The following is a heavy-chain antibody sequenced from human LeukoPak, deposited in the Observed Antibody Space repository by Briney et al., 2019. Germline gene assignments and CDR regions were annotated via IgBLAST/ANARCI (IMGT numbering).Heavy chain of an antibody. V-gene: IGHV3-33*06. Sequence: PGGSLRLSCAASGFTFSHYGMHWVRQAPAKGLEGVAVIWNDGSNNYYADSVKGRFTTSRDNSKNTLYLQMNSLRAEDTAVYYCAKDAQRGFDYSNSLEYWGQGTLVTVSS. CDR2: IWNDGSNN. J-gene: IGHJ4*02. CDR3: AKDAQRGFDYSNSLEY. D-gene: IGHD4-11*01. CDR1: GFTFSHYG.